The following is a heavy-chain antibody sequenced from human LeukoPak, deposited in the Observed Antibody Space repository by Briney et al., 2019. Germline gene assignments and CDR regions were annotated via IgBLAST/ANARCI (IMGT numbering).Heavy chain of an antibody. CDR1: GFTFSSYA. J-gene: IGHJ4*02. V-gene: IGHV3-30-3*01. Sequence: PGRSLRLSCAASGFTFSSYAMLWVRQAPGKGLEWVAVISYDGSNKYYADSVKGRFTISRDNSKNTLYLQMNSLRAEDTAVYYCAREELLGEFDYWGQGTLVTVSS. CDR3: AREELLGEFDY. D-gene: IGHD3-16*01. CDR2: ISYDGSNK.